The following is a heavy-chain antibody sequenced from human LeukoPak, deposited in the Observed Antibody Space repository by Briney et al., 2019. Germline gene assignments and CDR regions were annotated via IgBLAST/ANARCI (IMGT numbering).Heavy chain of an antibody. V-gene: IGHV3-20*04. CDR1: GFTFDDYG. CDR3: AREKMDIVATIRRSSDFYYYYYMDV. J-gene: IGHJ6*03. D-gene: IGHD5-12*01. Sequence: PGGSLRLSCAASGFTFDDYGMSWVRQAPGKGLEWVSGINWNGGSTGYADSVKGRFTISRDNAKNSLYLQMNSLRAEDTAVYYCAREKMDIVATIRRSSDFYYYYYMDVWGKGTTVTVSS. CDR2: INWNGGST.